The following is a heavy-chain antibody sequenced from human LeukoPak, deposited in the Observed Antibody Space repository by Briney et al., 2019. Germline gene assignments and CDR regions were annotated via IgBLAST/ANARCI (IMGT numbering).Heavy chain of an antibody. CDR3: ARSRPATGTSRHPFDI. CDR1: GFTFSSYG. V-gene: IGHV3-48*01. CDR2: ISTSGETT. J-gene: IGHJ3*02. Sequence: GGSLRLSCAASGFTFSSYGFNWVRQAPGKGLEWISYISTSGETTYYGDSVRGRFTISRDSGVQSVYLQMDSLRAEDTAVYYCARSRPATGTSRHPFDIWGQGTVVTVSS. D-gene: IGHD1-1*01.